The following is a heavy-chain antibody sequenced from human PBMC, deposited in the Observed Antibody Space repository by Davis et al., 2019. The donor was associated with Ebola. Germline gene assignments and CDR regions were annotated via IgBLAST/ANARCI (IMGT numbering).Heavy chain of an antibody. CDR3: ARAGYSYGKDYYYYYGMDV. Sequence: AASVKVSCKVSEYTLTELFVHWVRQAPGKGLEWMGGFDPENGETIYAQNFQGRVIMTRDTSISTAYMELSRLRSDDTAVYYCARAGYSYGKDYYYYYGMDVWGQGTTVTVS. V-gene: IGHV1-24*01. D-gene: IGHD5-18*01. CDR2: FDPENGET. J-gene: IGHJ6*02. CDR1: EYTLTELF.